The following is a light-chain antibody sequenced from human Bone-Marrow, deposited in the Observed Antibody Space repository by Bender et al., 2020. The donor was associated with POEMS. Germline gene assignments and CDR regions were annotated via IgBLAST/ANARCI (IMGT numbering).Light chain of an antibody. J-gene: IGLJ1*01. CDR1: KLGERY. V-gene: IGLV3-1*01. CDR3: QAWDSNSSVV. Sequence: SYELTQPPSVSVSPGQTATITCFGDKLGERYASLYQQKPGQPPEVVLYQDSKRPSGIPERFSGSNSGNTATLTISGTQALDGADYFGQAWDSNSSVVFGTGTRVTVL. CDR2: QDS.